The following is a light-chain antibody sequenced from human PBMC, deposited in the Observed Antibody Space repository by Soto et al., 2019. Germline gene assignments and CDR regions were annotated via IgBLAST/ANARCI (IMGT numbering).Light chain of an antibody. CDR1: QSVSSSY. J-gene: IGKJ1*01. CDR2: GVS. Sequence: EIVLTQSPGTLSLSTGERATLSCRASQSVSSSYVAWYQQKPEQAPRLLIYGVSRRATGIPGRFSGSGSGTFFPLTITRLEPDDSAVYYCQQYGRSRTFGQGTKVEIK. CDR3: QQYGRSRT. V-gene: IGKV3-20*01.